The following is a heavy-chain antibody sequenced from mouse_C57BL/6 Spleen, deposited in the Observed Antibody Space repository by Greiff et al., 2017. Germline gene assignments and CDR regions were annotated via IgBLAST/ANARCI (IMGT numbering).Heavy chain of an antibody. CDR2: INPNNGGT. CDR3: ARWDYGNPYAMDY. V-gene: IGHV1-26*01. Sequence: EVQLQQSGPELVKPGASVQISCKASGYTFTDYYMNWVKQSHGKSLEWIGNINPNNGGTSYNQKFKGKATLTVDKSSSTAYMELRSLTSEDSAVYYCARWDYGNPYAMDYWGQGTSVTVSS. D-gene: IGHD2-1*01. J-gene: IGHJ4*01. CDR1: GYTFTDYY.